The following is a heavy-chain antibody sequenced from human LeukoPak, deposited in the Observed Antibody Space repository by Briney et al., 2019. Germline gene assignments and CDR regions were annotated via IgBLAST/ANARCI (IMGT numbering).Heavy chain of an antibody. CDR2: INHSGST. CDR3: AREFTLGGVFGPYDY. J-gene: IGHJ4*02. CDR1: GGSFSGYY. Sequence: PSETLSLTCAVYGGSFSGYYWSWIRQPPGKGLEWIGEINHSGSTNYNPSLKSRVTISVDTSKNQFSLKLSSVTAADTAVYYCAREFTLGGVFGPYDYWGQGTLVTVSS. D-gene: IGHD3-16*01. V-gene: IGHV4-34*01.